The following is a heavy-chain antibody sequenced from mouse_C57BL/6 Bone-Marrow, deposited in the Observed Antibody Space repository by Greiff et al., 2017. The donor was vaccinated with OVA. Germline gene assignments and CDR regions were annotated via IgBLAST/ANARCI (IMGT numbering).Heavy chain of an antibody. CDR3: ARHALIATVVARGAMDY. Sequence: VQLQQSGAELVKPGASVKLSCKASGYTFTEYTIHWVKQRSGQGLEWIGWFYPGSGSIKYNEKFKDKATLTVDKSSSTVYMELSRVTSEDSAVYFCARHALIATVVARGAMDYWGQGTSVTVSS. D-gene: IGHD1-1*01. CDR2: FYPGSGSI. V-gene: IGHV1-62-2*01. CDR1: GYTFTEYT. J-gene: IGHJ4*01.